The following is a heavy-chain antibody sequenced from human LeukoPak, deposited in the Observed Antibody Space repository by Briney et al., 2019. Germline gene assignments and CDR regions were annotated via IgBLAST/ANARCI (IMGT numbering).Heavy chain of an antibody. D-gene: IGHD3-3*01. J-gene: IGHJ3*02. CDR2: IYTSGRT. Sequence: PSQTLSLTCTVSGGSISSDRYYWSCIRQPAGKGLEWIRRIYTSGRTNYNPSLKSRVTISVDTSKNQFSLKLSSVTAADTAVYYCARVYHYDFWSGYPSDAFDIWGQGTMVTVSS. CDR1: GGSISSDRYY. CDR3: ARVYHYDFWSGYPSDAFDI. V-gene: IGHV4-61*02.